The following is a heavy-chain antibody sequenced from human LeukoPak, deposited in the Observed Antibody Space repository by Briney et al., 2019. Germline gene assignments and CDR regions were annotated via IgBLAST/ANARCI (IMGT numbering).Heavy chain of an antibody. Sequence: SVKVSCKASGGTFSSYAISWVRQAPGQGLEWMGGIIPIFGTANYAQKFQGRVTITADKSTSTAYMELSSLRSEDTAVYYCAREGSRIYYGSGSGRWFDPWGQGTLVTASS. CDR2: IIPIFGTA. V-gene: IGHV1-69*06. D-gene: IGHD3-10*01. CDR1: GGTFSSYA. CDR3: AREGSRIYYGSGSGRWFDP. J-gene: IGHJ5*02.